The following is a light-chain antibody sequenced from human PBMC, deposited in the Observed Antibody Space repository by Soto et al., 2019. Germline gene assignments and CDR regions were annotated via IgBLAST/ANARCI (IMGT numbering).Light chain of an antibody. Sequence: DIQMTQSPSTLSASVGDTVTITCRASESINSWLAWHKQKPGRAPNLLIYKASSLESGVPSRFRGSGSGTDCTLTLSSLQPDYFATYYCQDNNGDSRNFGQGTKLE. CDR2: KAS. CDR1: ESINSW. CDR3: QDNNGDSRN. V-gene: IGKV1-5*03. J-gene: IGKJ2*01.